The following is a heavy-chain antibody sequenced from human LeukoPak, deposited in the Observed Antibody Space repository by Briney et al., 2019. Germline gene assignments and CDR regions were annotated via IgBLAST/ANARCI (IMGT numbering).Heavy chain of an antibody. Sequence: PSETLSLTCIVYGGPFSGFYWSWIRQPPRRELEWMWEIHHSRSTNYNPSLKGRITISVDTYKNQFSLKLSSVTAADTAVYYCARSGDYDSSGYFGYFDYWGQGTLVTVSS. J-gene: IGHJ4*02. D-gene: IGHD3-22*01. CDR1: GGPFSGFY. CDR3: ARSGDYDSSGYFGYFDY. CDR2: IHHSRST. V-gene: IGHV4-34*01.